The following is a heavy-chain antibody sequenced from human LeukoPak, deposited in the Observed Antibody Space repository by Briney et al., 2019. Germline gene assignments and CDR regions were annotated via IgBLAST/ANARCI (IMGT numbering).Heavy chain of an antibody. CDR3: ARDPSRSFGGTTTVTSWFDP. D-gene: IGHD4-17*01. CDR1: GGSISSSNW. V-gene: IGHV4-4*02. J-gene: IGHJ5*02. CDR2: IYHSGST. Sequence: NTSGTLSLTCAVSGGSISSSNWWSWVRQPPGKGLEWIGEIYHSGSTNYNPSLKSRVTISVDKSKNQFSLKLSSVTAADTAVYYCARDPSRSFGGTTTVTSWFDPWGQGTLVTVSS.